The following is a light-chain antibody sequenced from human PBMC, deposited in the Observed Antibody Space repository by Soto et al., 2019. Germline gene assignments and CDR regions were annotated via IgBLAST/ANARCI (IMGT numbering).Light chain of an antibody. V-gene: IGLV2-14*01. J-gene: IGLJ1*01. CDR2: EVS. CDR1: SSDVGGYNY. CDR3: SSYTSSSTPHYV. Sequence: QSVLTQPASVSGSPGQSITISCTGTSSDVGGYNYVPWYQQHPGKAPKLMIYEVSNRPSGVSNRFSGSKSGNTASLTTSGLQAEDEADYYCSSYTSSSTPHYVFGTGTKVTVL.